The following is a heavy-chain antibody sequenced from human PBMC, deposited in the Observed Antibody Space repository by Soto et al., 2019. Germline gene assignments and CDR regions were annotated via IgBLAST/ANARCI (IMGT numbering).Heavy chain of an antibody. Sequence: SQTLSLTCAISGDSVSSNSAAWNWIRQSPSRGLEWLGRTYYRSKWYNDYAVSVKSRITINPDTSKNQFSLQLNSVTPEDTAVYYCARARGYSGYDSYYYYMDVWGKGTTVTVSS. J-gene: IGHJ6*03. D-gene: IGHD5-12*01. CDR2: TYYRSKWYN. V-gene: IGHV6-1*01. CDR3: ARARGYSGYDSYYYYMDV. CDR1: GDSVSSNSAA.